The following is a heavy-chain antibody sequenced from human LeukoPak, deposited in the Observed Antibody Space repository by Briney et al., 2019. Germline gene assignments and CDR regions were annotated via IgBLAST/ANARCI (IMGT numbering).Heavy chain of an antibody. CDR1: GFTFSSYE. CDR3: ARDLEGYSYGYFAFDI. CDR2: ISSSSSYI. J-gene: IGHJ3*02. V-gene: IGHV3-21*01. Sequence: GGSLRLSCAASGFTFSSYEMNWVRQAPGKGLEWVSSISSSSSYIYYADSVKGRFTIPRDNAKNSLYLQMNSLRAEDTAVYYCARDLEGYSYGYFAFDIWGQGTMVTVSS. D-gene: IGHD5-18*01.